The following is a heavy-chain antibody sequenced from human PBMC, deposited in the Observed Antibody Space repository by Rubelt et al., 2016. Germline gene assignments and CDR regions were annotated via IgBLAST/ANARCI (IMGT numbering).Heavy chain of an antibody. CDR1: GFTFSSYG. V-gene: IGHV3-30*18. Sequence: QVQLVESGGGVVQPGRSLRLSCAASGFTFSSYGMHWVRQAPGKGLEWVAVISYDGSNKYFADSVKGRFTISRDNSKNTRYLQMNSLRAEDTAVYYCAKDRNYDSFLDYWGQGTLVTVSS. J-gene: IGHJ4*02. D-gene: IGHD3-22*01. CDR2: ISYDGSNK. CDR3: AKDRNYDSFLDY.